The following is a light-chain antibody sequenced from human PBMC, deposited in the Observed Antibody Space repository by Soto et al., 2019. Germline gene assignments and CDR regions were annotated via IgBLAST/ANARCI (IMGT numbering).Light chain of an antibody. CDR1: QSISSW. CDR3: QQYTNFPLT. J-gene: IGKJ4*01. Sequence: DIQMTQSPSTLSASVGDRVTITCRASQSISSWLAWYQQKPGKAPKLLIHEASRLESGVPSRFSGSESGTEFTLTISGLHAEDFATYYCQQYTNFPLTFGGGTKVEFK. V-gene: IGKV1-5*01. CDR2: EAS.